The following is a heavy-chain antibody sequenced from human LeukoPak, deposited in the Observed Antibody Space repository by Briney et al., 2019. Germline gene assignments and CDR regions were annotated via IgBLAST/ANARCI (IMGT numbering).Heavy chain of an antibody. V-gene: IGHV1-2*02. D-gene: IGHD3-3*01. CDR3: TRPRYTIKGAVNGWASFDL. CDR2: INPKTGDT. Sequence: ASVKVSCKPSGYTFMDFYLHWVRQAPGQGFEWMGWINPKTGDTNFAQKFHGTVTMTRDTSINTAYMEIHSLRPDDAAVYYCTRPRYTIKGAVNGWASFDLWGQGAEGTVSS. J-gene: IGHJ3*01. CDR1: GYTFMDFY.